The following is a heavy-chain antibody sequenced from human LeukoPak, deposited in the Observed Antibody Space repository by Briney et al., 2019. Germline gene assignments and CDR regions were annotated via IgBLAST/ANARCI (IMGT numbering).Heavy chain of an antibody. J-gene: IGHJ4*02. Sequence: GGSLRLSCAASGFTFSSYAMSWVRQAPGKGLEWVSAISGSGGSTYYADSVKGRFTISRDNSKNTLYLQMNSLRAEDTAVYYCAKDLGPYGPVGDYFDYWGQGTLVTVSS. D-gene: IGHD3-16*01. CDR1: GFTFSSYA. V-gene: IGHV3-23*01. CDR3: AKDLGPYGPVGDYFDY. CDR2: ISGSGGST.